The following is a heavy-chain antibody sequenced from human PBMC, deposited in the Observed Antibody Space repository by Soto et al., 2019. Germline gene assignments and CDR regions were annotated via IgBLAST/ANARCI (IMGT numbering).Heavy chain of an antibody. CDR2: LGPDGRNT. CDR1: EFSFSRYA. V-gene: IGHV3-23*01. D-gene: IGHD4-17*01. Sequence: EVQLLGSGGGLVQPGESLRLSCVASEFSFSRYAMTWVRQAAGKGLQWVAGLGPDGRNTFYGESVRGRFTISRDNSRNTLYLQRSSLRAEDTAVYFCVKQMTTWTDSFFDFWGQGIQVTVSS. CDR3: VKQMTTWTDSFFDF. J-gene: IGHJ4*02.